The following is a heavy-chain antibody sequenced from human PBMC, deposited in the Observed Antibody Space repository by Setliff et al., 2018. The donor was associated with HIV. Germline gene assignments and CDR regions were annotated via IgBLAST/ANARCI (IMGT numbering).Heavy chain of an antibody. CDR3: ARYNWNPLGYRFDY. CDR1: GYTFTSYD. Sequence: ASVKVSCKASGYTFTSYDINWVRQATGQGLEWMGWMNPNSGNTGYAEKFQGRVTMTIDTSTSTAYLELRSLRSDDTAVYYCARYNWNPLGYRFDYWGQGTLVTVSS. CDR2: MNPNSGNT. D-gene: IGHD1-20*01. V-gene: IGHV1-8*02. J-gene: IGHJ4*02.